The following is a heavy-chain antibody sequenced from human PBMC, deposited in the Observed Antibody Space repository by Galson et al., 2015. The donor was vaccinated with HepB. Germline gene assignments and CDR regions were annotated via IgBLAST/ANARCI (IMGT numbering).Heavy chain of an antibody. Sequence: SVKVSCKVSGYTLTELSMHWVRQAPGKGLEWMGGFDPEDGETIYAQKFQGRVTMTEDTSTDTAYMELSSLRSEDTAVYYCATADGYNNGAFDIWGQGTMVTVSS. CDR2: FDPEDGET. J-gene: IGHJ3*02. V-gene: IGHV1-24*01. CDR3: ATADGYNNGAFDI. CDR1: GYTLTELS. D-gene: IGHD5-24*01.